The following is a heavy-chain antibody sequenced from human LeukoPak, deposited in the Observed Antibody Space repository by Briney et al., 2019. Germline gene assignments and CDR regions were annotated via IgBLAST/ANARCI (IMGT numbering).Heavy chain of an antibody. Sequence: GESLKISCMGSGYSFTSYWISWVRQMPGKGLEWMGRIDPSDSYTNYSPSFQGHVTISADKSISTAYLQWSSLKASDTAMYYCAILGDSSGSQVTWGQGTLVTVSS. CDR1: GYSFTSYW. D-gene: IGHD3-22*01. CDR3: AILGDSSGSQVT. V-gene: IGHV5-10-1*01. CDR2: IDPSDSYT. J-gene: IGHJ5*02.